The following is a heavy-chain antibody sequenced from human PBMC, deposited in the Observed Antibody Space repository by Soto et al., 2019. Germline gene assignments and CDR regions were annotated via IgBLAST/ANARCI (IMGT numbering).Heavy chain of an antibody. D-gene: IGHD2-15*01. J-gene: IGHJ4*02. CDR1: GDSISSSRYY. Sequence: SETLSLTCTASGDSISSSRYYWGWIRQPPGKGLEWIGSIYYSGNAYYNPSLKSRVTISADTSKNQFSLKLSSVTAADTAVYYCARHSVVVAATSLHYFDYWGQGTLVTVSS. V-gene: IGHV4-39*01. CDR3: ARHSVVVAATSLHYFDY. CDR2: IYYSGNA.